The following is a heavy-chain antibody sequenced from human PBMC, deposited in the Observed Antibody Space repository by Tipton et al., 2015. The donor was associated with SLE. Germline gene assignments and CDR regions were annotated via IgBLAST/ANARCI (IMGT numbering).Heavy chain of an antibody. D-gene: IGHD6-13*01. Sequence: TLSLTCTVSGGSISSHYWSWIRQPPGKGLEWIGYIYYSGSTNYNPSLKSRVTISVDTSKNQFSLKLSSVTAADTAVYYCAREAAAGTVAYWGQGTLVTVSS. CDR3: AREAAAGTVAY. CDR1: GGSISSHY. CDR2: IYYSGST. J-gene: IGHJ4*02. V-gene: IGHV4-59*11.